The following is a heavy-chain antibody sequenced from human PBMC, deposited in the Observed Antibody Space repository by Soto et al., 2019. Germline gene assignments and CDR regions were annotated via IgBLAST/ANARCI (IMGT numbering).Heavy chain of an antibody. CDR2: IYFDGSEK. V-gene: IGHV3-33*06. J-gene: IGHJ6*02. Sequence: GGSLRLSCAASGFTFSPFAMHWVRQAPGKGLEWVAIIYFDGSEKYYADSVRGRFTISKDNSKNTLYLQMNSLRAEDTAVYYCANPDSSGYSRGRGYYYYGMDVWGQGTTVTVSS. CDR3: ANPDSSGYSRGRGYYYYGMDV. D-gene: IGHD3-22*01. CDR1: GFTFSPFA.